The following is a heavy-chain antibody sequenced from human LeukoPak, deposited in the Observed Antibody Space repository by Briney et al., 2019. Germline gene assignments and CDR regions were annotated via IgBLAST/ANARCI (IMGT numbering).Heavy chain of an antibody. J-gene: IGHJ4*02. CDR2: IYYSGTT. V-gene: IGHV4-59*01. D-gene: IGHD6-19*01. Sequence: SETLSLTCAVYGGSFSGYYWSWIRQPPGKGLEWIGDIYYSGTTNYNPSLKSRVTISVDTSKNQFSLRLSSVTAADTAVYYCARIDAVAATPTSFDCWGQGTLVTVSS. CDR3: ARIDAVAATPTSFDC. CDR1: GGSFSGYY.